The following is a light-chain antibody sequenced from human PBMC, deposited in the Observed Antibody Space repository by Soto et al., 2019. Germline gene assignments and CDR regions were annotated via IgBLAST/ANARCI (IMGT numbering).Light chain of an antibody. Sequence: DIQMTQSAASLSASLGDRVTITWGASQSISSYLNWYQQKPGKAPKLLIYAASSLQSGVPSRFSGSGYGTDFNLTISSLQTEDFATYYCQQSYSTSWTFGQGTKVDIK. CDR1: QSISSY. J-gene: IGKJ1*01. CDR3: QQSYSTSWT. CDR2: AAS. V-gene: IGKV1-39*01.